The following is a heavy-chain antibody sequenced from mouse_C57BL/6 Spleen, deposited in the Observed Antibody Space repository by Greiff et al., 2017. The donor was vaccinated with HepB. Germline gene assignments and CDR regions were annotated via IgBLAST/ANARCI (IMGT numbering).Heavy chain of an antibody. Sequence: QVQLKQSGAELARPGASVKLSCKASGYTFTSYGISWVKQRTGQGLEWIGEIYPRSGNTYYNEKFKGKATLTADKSSSTAYLELRSLTSEYSAIYVCADAFYDGHWYFDVWGTGTTVTVSS. D-gene: IGHD2-3*01. CDR2: IYPRSGNT. CDR1: GYTFTSYG. V-gene: IGHV1-81*01. J-gene: IGHJ1*03. CDR3: ADAFYDGHWYFDV.